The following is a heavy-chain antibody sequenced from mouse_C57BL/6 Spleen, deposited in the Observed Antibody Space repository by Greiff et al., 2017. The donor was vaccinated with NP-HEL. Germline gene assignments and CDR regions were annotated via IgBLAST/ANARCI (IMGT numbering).Heavy chain of an antibody. CDR1: GYTFTDYY. Sequence: QVQLQQSGAELVRPGASVKLSCKASGYTFTDYYINWVKQRPGQGLEWIARIYPGSGNTYYNEKFKGKATLTAEKSSSTAYMQLSSLTSEDSAVYFCARSAYSNHGAMDYWGQGTSVTVSS. V-gene: IGHV1-76*01. CDR3: ARSAYSNHGAMDY. J-gene: IGHJ4*01. CDR2: IYPGSGNT. D-gene: IGHD2-5*01.